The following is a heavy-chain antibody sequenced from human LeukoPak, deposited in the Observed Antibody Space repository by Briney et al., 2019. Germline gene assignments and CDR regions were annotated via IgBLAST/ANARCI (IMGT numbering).Heavy chain of an antibody. CDR3: ARDIYDSSGHSDY. V-gene: IGHV3-7*01. CDR2: IKQDGSEK. CDR1: GFTLSSYW. Sequence: GGSLSLSCAASGFTLSSYWMSWARPAPGKGLEWVANIKQDGSEKYYVDSVKGRFTISRDNAKNSLYLQMNSLRAEDTAVYYCARDIYDSSGHSDYWGQGTLVTVSS. J-gene: IGHJ4*02. D-gene: IGHD3-22*01.